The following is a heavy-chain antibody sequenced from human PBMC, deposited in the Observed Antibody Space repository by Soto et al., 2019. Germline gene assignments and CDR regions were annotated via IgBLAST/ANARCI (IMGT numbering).Heavy chain of an antibody. CDR3: ARALHLGELSLAGVAFDI. V-gene: IGHV5-51*01. D-gene: IGHD3-16*02. CDR1: GYSFTSYW. CDR2: IYPGDSDT. Sequence: PGESLKISCKGSGYSFTSYWIGWVRQMPGKGLEWMGIIYPGDSDTRYSPSFQGQVTISADKSISTTYMQWSSLKASDNAMYYYARALHLGELSLAGVAFDIWGQGTMVTVSS. J-gene: IGHJ3*02.